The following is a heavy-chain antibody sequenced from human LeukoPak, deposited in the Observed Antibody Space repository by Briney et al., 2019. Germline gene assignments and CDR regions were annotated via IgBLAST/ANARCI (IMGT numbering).Heavy chain of an antibody. V-gene: IGHV3-30*03. D-gene: IGHD6-6*01. CDR3: TRYSISSLDS. J-gene: IGHJ4*02. CDR1: GFSFSSFA. CDR2: ISFDGSNK. Sequence: GGSLRLSCAGPGFSFSSFAMHWVRQAPGKGLEWVAIISFDGSNKYYADSVKGRFTISRDNSKNTLYLQMNSLKTEDTAVYYCTRYSISSLDSWGQGTLVTASS.